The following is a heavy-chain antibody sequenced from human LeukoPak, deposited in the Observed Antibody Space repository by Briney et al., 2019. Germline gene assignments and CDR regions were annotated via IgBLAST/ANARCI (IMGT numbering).Heavy chain of an antibody. CDR2: IIPIFGTA. Sequence: GSSVKVSCKASGGTFSSYAISWVRQAPGQGLEWMGGIIPIFGTANYAQKFQGRVTITADKSTSTAYMELSSLRSEDTAVYYCARGGGYYDSRGWFDPWGRGTLVTVSS. V-gene: IGHV1-69*06. CDR3: ARGGGYYDSRGWFDP. J-gene: IGHJ5*02. D-gene: IGHD3-22*01. CDR1: GGTFSSYA.